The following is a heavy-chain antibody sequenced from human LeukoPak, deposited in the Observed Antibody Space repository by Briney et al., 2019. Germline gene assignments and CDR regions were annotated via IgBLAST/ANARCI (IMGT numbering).Heavy chain of an antibody. D-gene: IGHD6-6*01. Sequence: GESLRLSCAVSGFTVSVNAMTWVRQAPGKGLEWVSDIRRSDNDKHYADSVKGRFTISKDNSKNTVYLQMNSLRAEDTAVYYCVGHGSSSFRGQGTLVTVSS. V-gene: IGHV3-23*01. CDR3: VGHGSSSF. CDR1: GFTVSVNA. CDR2: IRRSDNDK. J-gene: IGHJ4*02.